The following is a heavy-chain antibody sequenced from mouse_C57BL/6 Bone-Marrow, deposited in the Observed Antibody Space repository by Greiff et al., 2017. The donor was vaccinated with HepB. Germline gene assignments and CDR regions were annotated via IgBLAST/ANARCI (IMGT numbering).Heavy chain of an antibody. V-gene: IGHV1-69*01. J-gene: IGHJ3*01. CDR1: GYTFTSYW. D-gene: IGHD3-2*02. CDR2: IDPSDSYT. CDR3: ASFLDSSGTSFAY. Sequence: QVQLQQPGAELVMPGASVKLSCKASGYTFTSYWMHWVKQRPGQGLEWIGEIDPSDSYTNYNQKFKGKSTLTVDKSSSPAYMQLSSLTSEDSAVYYCASFLDSSGTSFAYWGQGTLVTVSA.